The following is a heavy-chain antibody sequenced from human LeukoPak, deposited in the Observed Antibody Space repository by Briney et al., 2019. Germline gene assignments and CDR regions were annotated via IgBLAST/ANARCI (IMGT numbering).Heavy chain of an antibody. V-gene: IGHV3-33*06. J-gene: IGHJ4*02. Sequence: GGSLRLSCTASGFTFGDYAMSWFRQAPGKGLEWVAVIWYDGSNKYYADSVKGRFTISRDNSKNTLYLQMNSLRAEDTAVYYCAKTRGLWDHDWVDYWGQGTLVTVSS. CDR2: IWYDGSNK. CDR3: AKTRGLWDHDWVDY. D-gene: IGHD3-9*01. CDR1: GFTFGDYA.